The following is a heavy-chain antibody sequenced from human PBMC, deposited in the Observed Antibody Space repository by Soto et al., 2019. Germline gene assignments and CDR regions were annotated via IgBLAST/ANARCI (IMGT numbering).Heavy chain of an antibody. D-gene: IGHD2-2*01. Sequence: EVQLLESGGGLVQPGGSLGLSCAASGFTFSSYSMNWVRQAPGKGLESVSYISSSSSTIYYADSVKGRFTISRDNAKNSLYLQMNSLRDEDTAVYYCATGTSCYEGCYYYGMDVWGQGTTVTVSS. CDR1: GFTFSSYS. CDR3: ATGTSCYEGCYYYGMDV. J-gene: IGHJ6*02. V-gene: IGHV3-48*02. CDR2: ISSSSSTI.